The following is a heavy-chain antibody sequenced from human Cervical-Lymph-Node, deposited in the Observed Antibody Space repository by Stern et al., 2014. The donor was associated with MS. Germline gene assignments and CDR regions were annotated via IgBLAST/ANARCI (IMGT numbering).Heavy chain of an antibody. CDR1: GGSISSGGYY. Sequence: QVQLQESGPGLVKPSQTLSLTCTVSGGSISSGGYYWIWIRQNPGKGLEWIGYIYYGGNTLYNPSLMSRVTISVDRSKNQFSLKLTSVTAADTAVYFCARDSSSWQGGVGMDVWGQGTTVTVSS. J-gene: IGHJ6*02. D-gene: IGHD6-13*01. CDR3: ARDSSSWQGGVGMDV. V-gene: IGHV4-31*03. CDR2: IYYGGNT.